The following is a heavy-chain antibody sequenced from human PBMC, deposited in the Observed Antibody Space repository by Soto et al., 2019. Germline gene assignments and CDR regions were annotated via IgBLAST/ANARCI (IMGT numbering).Heavy chain of an antibody. CDR2: IYYSGST. CDR3: AVSIADNYYYYYGMDV. CDR1: GGSISSGGYY. J-gene: IGHJ6*02. Sequence: LSLTCTVSGGSISSGGYYWSWIRQHPGKGLEWIGYIYYSGSTYYNPSLKSRVTISVDTSKNQFSLKLSSVTAADTAVFYCAVSIADNYYYYYGMDVWGQGTTVTVSS. D-gene: IGHD6-6*01. V-gene: IGHV4-31*03.